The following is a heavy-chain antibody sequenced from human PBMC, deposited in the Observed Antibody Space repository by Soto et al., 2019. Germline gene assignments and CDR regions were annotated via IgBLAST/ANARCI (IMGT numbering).Heavy chain of an antibody. CDR1: GFTFSSYS. J-gene: IGHJ6*03. D-gene: IGHD1-1*01. CDR3: ARVLTYSVPSTTGTTDYYYYMDV. Sequence: TGGSLRLSCAASGFTFSSYSMNWVRQAPGKGLEWVSSISSSSSYIYYADSVKGRFTISRDNAKNSLYLQMNSLRAEDTAVYYWARVLTYSVPSTTGTTDYYYYMDVWGKGTTVTVSS. V-gene: IGHV3-21*01. CDR2: ISSSSSYI.